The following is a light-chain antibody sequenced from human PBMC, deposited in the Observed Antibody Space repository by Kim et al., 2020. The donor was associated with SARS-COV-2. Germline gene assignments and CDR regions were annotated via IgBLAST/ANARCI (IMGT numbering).Light chain of an antibody. CDR1: KLGDKY. J-gene: IGLJ3*02. CDR2: EDS. V-gene: IGLV3-1*01. Sequence: VSTRQTASITCSGDKLGDKYVCWYQQKPGQSPVRVIYEDSRRPSGIPERFLGSNSGNTATLTISGTQAMDEADYYCQAWDSSTGVFGGGTQLTVL. CDR3: QAWDSSTGV.